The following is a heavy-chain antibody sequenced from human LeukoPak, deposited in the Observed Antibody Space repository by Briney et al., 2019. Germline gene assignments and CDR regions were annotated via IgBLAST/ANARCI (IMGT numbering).Heavy chain of an antibody. CDR2: IYHSGST. CDR1: GGSISSSNW. CDR3: ARDYGSRDGYFDY. J-gene: IGHJ4*02. V-gene: IGHV4-4*02. Sequence: PSETLSLTCAVSGGSISSSNWWSWVRQPPGKGLEWIGEIYHSGSTNYNPSLKSRVTISVDKSKNQFSLKLSSVTTADTAVYYCARDYGSRDGYFDYWGQGTLVTVSS. D-gene: IGHD3-10*01.